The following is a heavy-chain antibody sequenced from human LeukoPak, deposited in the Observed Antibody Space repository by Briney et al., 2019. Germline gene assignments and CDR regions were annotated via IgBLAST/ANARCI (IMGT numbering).Heavy chain of an antibody. J-gene: IGHJ6*04. CDR2: ISGSGGST. D-gene: IGHD3-3*01. CDR1: GFTFSSYA. Sequence: GGSLRLSCAASGFTFSSYAMSWVRQAPGKGLEWVSAISGSGGSTYYADSVKGRFTISRDNSKNTLYLQMNSLRAEDTAVYYCAKVPVLRFLEWLSSVWGKGTTVTVSS. V-gene: IGHV3-23*01. CDR3: AKVPVLRFLEWLSSV.